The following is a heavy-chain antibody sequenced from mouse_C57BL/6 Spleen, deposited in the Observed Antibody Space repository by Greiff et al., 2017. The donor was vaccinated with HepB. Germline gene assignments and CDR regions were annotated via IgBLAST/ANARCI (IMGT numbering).Heavy chain of an antibody. CDR2: IDPANGNT. D-gene: IGHD1-1*01. Sequence: EVQLQQSVAELVRPGASVKLSCTASGFNIKNTYMHWVKQRPEQGLEWIGRIDPANGNTKYAPKFQGKATRTADTSSNTAYLQLSSLTSEDTAIYYGAPYSYGSSSFAYWGPGTLVTVSA. J-gene: IGHJ3*01. CDR3: APYSYGSSSFAY. V-gene: IGHV14-3*01. CDR1: GFNIKNTY.